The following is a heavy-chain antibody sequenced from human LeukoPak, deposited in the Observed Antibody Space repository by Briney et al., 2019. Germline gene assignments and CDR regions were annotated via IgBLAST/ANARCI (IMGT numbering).Heavy chain of an antibody. V-gene: IGHV3-53*01. CDR1: GFTVSSNF. Sequence: GGSLRLSCAASGFTVSSNFMAWVRQAPGKGLEWVSVIYGGGSTFYADSVKGRSTISRDNSQNTMYLQMNFLIAEDTAVYYCVRETGFGELFPYAFDVWGQGTVVTVSS. CDR2: IYGGGST. CDR3: VRETGFGELFPYAFDV. D-gene: IGHD3-10*01. J-gene: IGHJ3*01.